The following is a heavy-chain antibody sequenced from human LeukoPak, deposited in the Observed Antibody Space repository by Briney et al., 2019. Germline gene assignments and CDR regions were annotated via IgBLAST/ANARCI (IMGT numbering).Heavy chain of an antibody. CDR2: IYYSGST. Sequence: SETLSLTCTVSGGSISSSSYYWGWIRQPPGKGLEWIGSIYYSGSTYYNPSLKSRVTISVDTSKNQFSLKLSSVTAADTAVYYCARALRYYFDYWGQGTLVTVSS. J-gene: IGHJ4*02. CDR3: ARALRYYFDY. CDR1: GGSISSSSYY. V-gene: IGHV4-39*07. D-gene: IGHD4-17*01.